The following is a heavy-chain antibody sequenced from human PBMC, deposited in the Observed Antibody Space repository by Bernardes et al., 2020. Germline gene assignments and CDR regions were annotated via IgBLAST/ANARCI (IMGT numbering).Heavy chain of an antibody. Sequence: SEPLSLTCTVSGDSISNYYWSWIRQPPGKRLEWIGYIYHSGYTNYSPSLKSRVTISVDTSKNQFSLKLSSVTAADTAVYYCARDQAGSSVPTYWGQGALVNVSS. J-gene: IGHJ4*02. CDR1: GDSISNYY. D-gene: IGHD2-2*01. CDR2: IYHSGYT. CDR3: ARDQAGSSVPTY. V-gene: IGHV4-59*01.